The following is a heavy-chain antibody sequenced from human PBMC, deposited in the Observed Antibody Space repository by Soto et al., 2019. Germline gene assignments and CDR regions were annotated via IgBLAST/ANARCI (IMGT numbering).Heavy chain of an antibody. D-gene: IGHD3-3*01. CDR3: ARHEADFWSGYSYYFDY. Sequence: SETLSLTCTVSSGSISTYYWSWFRQPPGKGLEWIGYIYYTGSTNYNPSLKSRVAISVDTSKNQFSLKLSSVTAADTAVYYCARHEADFWSGYSYYFDYWGQGTLVTVSS. J-gene: IGHJ4*02. CDR2: IYYTGST. CDR1: SGSISTYY. V-gene: IGHV4-59*08.